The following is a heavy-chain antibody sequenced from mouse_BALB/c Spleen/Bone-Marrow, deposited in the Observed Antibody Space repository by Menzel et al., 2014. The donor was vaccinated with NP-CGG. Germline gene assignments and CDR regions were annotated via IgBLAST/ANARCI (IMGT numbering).Heavy chain of an antibody. V-gene: IGHV1S81*02. D-gene: IGHD2-4*01. Sequence: QVQLQQSGDELVKPGASVKLSCKASGFTSTSYWIHWVKQRPGQGPEWIGEINPSNGRTNYNEKFKSKATLTEDKSSSTAYMQVSSLTSDDSAVYYCARGGHDLSLDYWGQGTSVTVSS. CDR1: GFTSTSYW. CDR2: INPSNGRT. J-gene: IGHJ4*01. CDR3: ARGGHDLSLDY.